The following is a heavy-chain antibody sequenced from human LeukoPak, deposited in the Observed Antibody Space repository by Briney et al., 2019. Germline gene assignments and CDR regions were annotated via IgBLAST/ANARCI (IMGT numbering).Heavy chain of an antibody. CDR2: VYHSGST. CDR1: GASINSDNW. J-gene: IGHJ4*02. CDR3: ARDWGTYFDY. V-gene: IGHV4-4*02. Sequence: SGTLSLTCAVSGASINSDNWWSWLRQPPEKGLEWIGEVYHSGSTNYNPSLKSRVTVSVDKSKNQFSLKLSSVTAADTAVYYCARDWGTYFDYWGQGTLVTVSS. D-gene: IGHD7-27*01.